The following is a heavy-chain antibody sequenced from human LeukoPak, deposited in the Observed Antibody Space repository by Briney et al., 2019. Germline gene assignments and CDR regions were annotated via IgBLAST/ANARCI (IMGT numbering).Heavy chain of an antibody. CDR3: ARDLAYGGNSRRGAFDI. CDR2: INPSGGST. D-gene: IGHD4-23*01. J-gene: IGHJ3*02. V-gene: IGHV1-46*01. Sequence: GASVKVSCKASGYTFTSYYMHWVRQAPGQGLEWMGIINPSGGSTSYAQKFQGRVTMTRDTSTSTVYMELSSLRSEDTAVYYCARDLAYGGNSRRGAFDIWGQGTMVTVSS. CDR1: GYTFTSYY.